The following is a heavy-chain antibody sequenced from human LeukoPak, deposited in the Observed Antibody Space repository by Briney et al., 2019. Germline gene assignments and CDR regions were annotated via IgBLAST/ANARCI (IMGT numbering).Heavy chain of an antibody. CDR2: FYSSGST. V-gene: IGHV4-4*07. D-gene: IGHD5-24*01. Sequence: PSETLSLTCTVSGGSMSDYYWSWIRQPAGKGLEWIGRFYSSGSTYYNPSLKSRVTISVDTSKNQFSLKLSSVTAADTAVYYCARLGDGYYFDYWGQGTLVTVSS. CDR3: ARLGDGYYFDY. CDR1: GGSMSDYY. J-gene: IGHJ4*02.